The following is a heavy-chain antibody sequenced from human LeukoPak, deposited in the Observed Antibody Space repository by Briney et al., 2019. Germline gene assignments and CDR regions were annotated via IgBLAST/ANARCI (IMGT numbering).Heavy chain of an antibody. J-gene: IGHJ4*02. CDR3: AKRSVPGRPGY. D-gene: IGHD3-3*01. CDR1: GXIVSDND. V-gene: IGHV3-66*04. Sequence: PGGSLRLSWAASGXIVSDNDVKWVRQAPGKGLEWVSLIYADGSTHYTDSVKGRFSISRDNSQNTVYLQMNSLRGEDTAVYFCAKRSVPGRPGYWGQGTLVTVSS. CDR2: IYADGST.